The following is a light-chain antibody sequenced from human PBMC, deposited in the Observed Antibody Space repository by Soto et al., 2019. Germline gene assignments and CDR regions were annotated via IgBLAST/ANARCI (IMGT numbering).Light chain of an antibody. CDR2: DDN. Sequence: QSAMTQPPSVSAAPGQKVTISRSGSSSNIGGNSVSWYQQRPGTAPKLLIYDDNKRPSGIPDRFSGSKSGMSVTLGITGFQTGDEADYYCGSWDSSLSAYVCGTGTKLTVL. CDR1: SSNIGGNS. V-gene: IGLV1-51*01. CDR3: GSWDSSLSAYV. J-gene: IGLJ1*01.